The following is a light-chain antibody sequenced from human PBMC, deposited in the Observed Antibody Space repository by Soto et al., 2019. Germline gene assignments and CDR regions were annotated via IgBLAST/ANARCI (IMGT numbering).Light chain of an antibody. CDR2: GAS. Sequence: IVLTQSPGTLSLSPGERATLSCRASQSVSCSYLAWYQQKPGQAPRLLIYGASSRATGIPDRFSGSGSGTDFTLTISSLEPEDFAVYYCQQRSNWPRTFGQGTRLEIK. V-gene: IGKV3D-20*02. CDR1: QSVSCSY. J-gene: IGKJ5*01. CDR3: QQRSNWPRT.